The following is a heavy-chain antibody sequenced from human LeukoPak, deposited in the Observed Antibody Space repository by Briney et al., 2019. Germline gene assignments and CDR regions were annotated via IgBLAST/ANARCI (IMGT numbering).Heavy chain of an antibody. Sequence: PGGSLRLSCAASGFTFSSYAMSWVRQAPGKGLEWVSAISGSGGSTYYADSVKGRFTISRDNSKNTLYLQMNSLRAEDTAVYYCATPSASPDYDILTGYFYWGQGTLVTVSS. V-gene: IGHV3-23*01. CDR3: ATPSASPDYDILTGYFY. D-gene: IGHD3-9*01. CDR1: GFTFSSYA. CDR2: ISGSGGST. J-gene: IGHJ4*02.